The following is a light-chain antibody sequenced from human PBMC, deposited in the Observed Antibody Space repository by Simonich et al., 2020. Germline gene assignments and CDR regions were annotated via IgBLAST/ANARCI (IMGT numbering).Light chain of an antibody. CDR2: DVS. Sequence: QSALTQPASVSGAPGQSITSPCTGTSSDVGGYNYVSWYQQHPGKAPKLMIYDVSHRPAGVSNRFTGSKTGNTASLTISGIQDEDEAYYYCSSYTSSSTVVFGGGTKLTVL. V-gene: IGLV2-14*03. CDR3: SSYTSSSTVV. CDR1: SSDVGGYNY. J-gene: IGLJ2*01.